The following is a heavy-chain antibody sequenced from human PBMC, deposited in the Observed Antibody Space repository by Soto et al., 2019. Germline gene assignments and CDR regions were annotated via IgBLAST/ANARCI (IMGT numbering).Heavy chain of an antibody. V-gene: IGHV4-30-2*01. Sequence: SETLSLTCAVSGGSISSGGYSWSWIRQPPGKGLEWIGYIYHSGSTYYNPSLKSRVTISVDRSKNQFSLKLSSVTTADTAVYYCARVWGGAFDIWGQGTMVTV. CDR2: IYHSGST. CDR1: GGSISSGGYS. CDR3: ARVWGGAFDI. D-gene: IGHD3-10*01. J-gene: IGHJ3*02.